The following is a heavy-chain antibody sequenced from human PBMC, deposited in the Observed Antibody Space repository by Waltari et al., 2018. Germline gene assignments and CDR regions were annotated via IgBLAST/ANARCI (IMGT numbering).Heavy chain of an antibody. V-gene: IGHV3-23*04. CDR1: GFTFSIYA. D-gene: IGHD6-13*01. CDR2: MSGSDYST. CDR3: AKDFDIAAARGHCDY. J-gene: IGHJ4*02. Sequence: EVQLVESGGGLVQPGGSLRLSCAASGFTFSIYAMSWVRKAPGEVLEVCSVMSGSDYSTYDEDSVNGRFTNSRGNAKNTLYLQMNSLSAEDTAVYYCAKDFDIAAARGHCDYWGQGTLVTVSS.